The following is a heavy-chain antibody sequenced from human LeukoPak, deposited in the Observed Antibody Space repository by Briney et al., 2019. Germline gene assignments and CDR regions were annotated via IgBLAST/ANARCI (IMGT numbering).Heavy chain of an antibody. CDR3: ARGSGQMEGMDV. CDR1: GGSFSGYY. J-gene: IGHJ6*02. V-gene: IGHV4-34*01. CDR2: INHSGST. Sequence: SSETLSLTCAVYGGSFSGYYWSWIRQPPGKGLEWIGEINHSGSTNYNPSLKSRVTISVDTSKNQFSLKLSSVTAADTAVYYCARGSGQMEGMDVWGQGTTVTASS. D-gene: IGHD5-24*01.